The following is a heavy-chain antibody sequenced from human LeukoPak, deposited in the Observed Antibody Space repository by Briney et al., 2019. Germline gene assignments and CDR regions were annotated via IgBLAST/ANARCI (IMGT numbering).Heavy chain of an antibody. CDR2: IKPSGGST. CDR3: ARELTPYFDY. J-gene: IGHJ4*02. V-gene: IGHV1-46*01. Sequence: ASVKVSCKPSLYTFTSYYMYWVRHTPGQGLEWMGIIKPSGGSTSYAQKFQGRVTMTRDTSTSTVYMELSSLGSEDMAVYYCARELTPYFDYWGQGTLVTASS. CDR1: LYTFTSYY.